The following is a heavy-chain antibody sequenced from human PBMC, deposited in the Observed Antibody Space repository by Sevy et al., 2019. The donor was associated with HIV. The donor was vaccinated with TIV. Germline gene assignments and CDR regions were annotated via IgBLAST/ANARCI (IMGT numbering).Heavy chain of an antibody. V-gene: IGHV3-11*01. Sequence: GGSLRLSCAASGFTFSDYDMSWIRQAPGKGLEWVSYISSSGSTIYYADSVKGRFTISRDNAKNTLYLQMNSLRAEDTAVYYCAREGLKGHVGAFDIWGQGTMVTVSS. D-gene: IGHD2-15*01. CDR1: GFTFSDYD. J-gene: IGHJ3*02. CDR3: AREGLKGHVGAFDI. CDR2: ISSSGSTI.